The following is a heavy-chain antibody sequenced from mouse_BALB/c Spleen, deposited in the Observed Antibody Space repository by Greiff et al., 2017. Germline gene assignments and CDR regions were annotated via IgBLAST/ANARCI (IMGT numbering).Heavy chain of an antibody. V-gene: IGHV5-6-4*01. J-gene: IGHJ4*01. Sequence: DVQLVESGGGLVKPGGSLKLSCAASGFTFSSYTMSWVRQTPEKRLEWVATISSGGSYTYYPDSVKGRFTISRDNAKNTLYLQMSSLKSEDTAMYYCTRDGGDYAMDYWGQGTSVTVSS. CDR2: ISSGGSYT. CDR1: GFTFSSYT. CDR3: TRDGGDYAMDY.